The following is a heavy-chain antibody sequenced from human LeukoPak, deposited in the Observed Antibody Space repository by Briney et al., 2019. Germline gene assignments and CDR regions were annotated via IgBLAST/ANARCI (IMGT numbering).Heavy chain of an antibody. CDR3: AKHLSPYFSLGVDAFDI. CDR2: ISGSGDST. CDR1: GFTFSSYA. D-gene: IGHD2/OR15-2a*01. J-gene: IGHJ3*02. Sequence: PGGSLRLSCAASGFTFSSYAMSWVRQAPGKGLEWVSAISGSGDSTYYADSVKGRFTISRDNSKNRLYLQMNSLRAEDTAVYYCAKHLSPYFSLGVDAFDIWGQGTMVTVSS. V-gene: IGHV3-23*01.